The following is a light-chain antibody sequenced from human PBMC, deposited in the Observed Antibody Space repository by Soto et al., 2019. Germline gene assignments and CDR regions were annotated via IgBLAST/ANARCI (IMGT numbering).Light chain of an antibody. CDR2: QVT. CDR3: SSYAVSSLYV. Sequence: QSALTQPPSASGSPGQSVTISCTGTSSDVGAYNFVSWYQQHPGKAPKLMIYQVTKRPSGVPDRFSASKSGNTASLTVSGLQAEDEADYYCSSYAVSSLYVFGTGTKLTVL. CDR1: SSDVGAYNF. V-gene: IGLV2-8*01. J-gene: IGLJ1*01.